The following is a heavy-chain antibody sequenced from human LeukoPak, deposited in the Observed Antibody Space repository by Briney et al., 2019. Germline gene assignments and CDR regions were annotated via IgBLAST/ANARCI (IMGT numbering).Heavy chain of an antibody. Sequence: SETLSLTCAVYGGSFSGYYWSWIRQPPGKGLEWIGEIDHSGSTNYNPSLKSRVTISVDTSKNQSSLKLSSVTAADTAVYYCARNSHDRAYDYWGQGTLVTVSS. CDR3: ARNSHDRAYDY. CDR1: GGSFSGYY. D-gene: IGHD2-21*01. J-gene: IGHJ4*02. V-gene: IGHV4-34*01. CDR2: IDHSGST.